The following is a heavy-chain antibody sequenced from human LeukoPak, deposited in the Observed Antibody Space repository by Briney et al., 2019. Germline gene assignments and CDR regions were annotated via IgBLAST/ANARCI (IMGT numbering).Heavy chain of an antibody. CDR1: GGTFRTSG. Sequence: SVKVSCKASGGTFRTSGVSWVRQAPGQGLEWTGGIIPIFGTANYAQKFQGRVTITADKSTSTAYMELSSLRSEDTAVYYCARDQRGWFDPWGQGTLVTVSS. CDR2: IIPIFGTA. V-gene: IGHV1-69*06. CDR3: ARDQRGWFDP. J-gene: IGHJ5*02. D-gene: IGHD6-25*01.